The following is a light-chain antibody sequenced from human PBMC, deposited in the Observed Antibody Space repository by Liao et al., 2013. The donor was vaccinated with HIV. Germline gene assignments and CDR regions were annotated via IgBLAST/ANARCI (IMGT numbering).Light chain of an antibody. Sequence: SYVLTQPPSVSVAPGKTATITCGGNNIGSKSVHWYQRKPGQAPVLVISYNSDRPSRIPERFSGSNSGNTATLTISRVEAGDEADYYCQVWDSSSDHPGVFGGGTKLTVL. CDR1: NIGSKS. CDR3: QVWDSSSDHPGV. J-gene: IGLJ3*02. CDR2: YNS. V-gene: IGLV3-21*04.